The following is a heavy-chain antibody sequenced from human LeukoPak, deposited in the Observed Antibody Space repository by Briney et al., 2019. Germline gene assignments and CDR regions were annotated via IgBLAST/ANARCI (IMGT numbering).Heavy chain of an antibody. CDR2: IYYSGST. CDR3: ASLLRSGSYTFDY. J-gene: IGHJ4*02. Sequence: PWETLSLTCTVSGGSISSYYWSWIRQPPGKGLEWIGYIYYSGSTNYNPSLKSRVTISVDTSKNQFSLKLSSVTAADTAVYYCASLLRSGSYTFDYWGQGTLVTVSS. CDR1: GGSISSYY. D-gene: IGHD1-26*01. V-gene: IGHV4-59*08.